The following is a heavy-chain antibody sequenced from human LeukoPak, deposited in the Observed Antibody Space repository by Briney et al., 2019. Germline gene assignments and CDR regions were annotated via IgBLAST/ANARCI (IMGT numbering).Heavy chain of an antibody. Sequence: ASVKVSCKASGYTFTGYYMHWVRQAPGQGHEWMGWINPNSGGTNYAQKFQGWVTMTRDTSISTAYMELSRLRSDDTAVYYCARDREYSAFDIWGQGTMVTVSS. CDR2: INPNSGGT. CDR1: GYTFTGYY. D-gene: IGHD2-15*01. CDR3: ARDREYSAFDI. V-gene: IGHV1-2*04. J-gene: IGHJ3*02.